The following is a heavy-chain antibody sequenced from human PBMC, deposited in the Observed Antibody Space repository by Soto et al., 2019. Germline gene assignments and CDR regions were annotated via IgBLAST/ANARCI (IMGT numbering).Heavy chain of an antibody. CDR1: GYTFNTYC. J-gene: IGHJ4*02. CDR2: IEPRSGRA. CDR3: AREMVTIRGVYVDY. Sequence: QVHLVHSGAEVKNPGASVQVSCKASGYTFNTYCMHWVRQAPGPGLERMGIIEPRSGRAEYAEKFQGRGTMAGDTSTNTVYMDLSNLRSEETAVYYWAREMVTIRGVYVDYWGQGTLVNVSS. V-gene: IGHV1-46*02. D-gene: IGHD5-18*01.